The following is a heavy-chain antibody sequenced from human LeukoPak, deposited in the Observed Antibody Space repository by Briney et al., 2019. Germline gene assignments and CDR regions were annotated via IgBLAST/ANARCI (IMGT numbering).Heavy chain of an antibody. Sequence: GGSLRLSCAASGLTFSSYAMAWVREAPGKGRECGSTINGSGVSTYYGDSVKGRFTISRDNSKNTLYLQMNSLRVEDTAVYYCASQYIEVNSYYHMDVWGTGTTVIVSS. J-gene: IGHJ6*03. CDR1: GLTFSSYA. V-gene: IGHV3-23*01. CDR2: INGSGVST. D-gene: IGHD1-1*01. CDR3: ASQYIEVNSYYHMDV.